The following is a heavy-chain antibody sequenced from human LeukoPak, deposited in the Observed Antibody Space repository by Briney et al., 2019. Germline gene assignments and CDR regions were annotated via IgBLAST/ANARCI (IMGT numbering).Heavy chain of an antibody. Sequence: PGGSLRLSCAASGFTVSSNYMSWARQAPGKGLEWVSVIYSGGSTYYADSVKGRFTISRDNSKNTLYLQMNSLRAEDTAVYYCARDRMVQGVMDSWGQGTLVTVSS. V-gene: IGHV3-53*01. D-gene: IGHD3-10*01. CDR1: GFTVSSNY. J-gene: IGHJ4*02. CDR3: ARDRMVQGVMDS. CDR2: IYSGGST.